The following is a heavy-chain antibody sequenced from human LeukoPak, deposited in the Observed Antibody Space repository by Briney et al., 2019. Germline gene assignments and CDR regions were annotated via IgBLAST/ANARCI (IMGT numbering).Heavy chain of an antibody. CDR1: GFTFSSYG. CDR2: IWYDGSNK. V-gene: IGHV3-33*01. Sequence: GGSLRLSCAASGFTFSSYGMHWVRQAPGKGLEWVAVIWYDGSNKYYADSVKGRFTISRDNSKNTLYLQMNSLRAEDTAVYYCARDPLYSSGWDYFDYWGQGTLVTVSS. D-gene: IGHD6-19*01. CDR3: ARDPLYSSGWDYFDY. J-gene: IGHJ4*02.